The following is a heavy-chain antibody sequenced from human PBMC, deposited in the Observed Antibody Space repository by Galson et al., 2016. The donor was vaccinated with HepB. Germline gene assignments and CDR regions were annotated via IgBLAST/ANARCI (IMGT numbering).Heavy chain of an antibody. V-gene: IGHV3-48*01. CDR1: GFTFTTHT. D-gene: IGHD2-15*01. Sequence: SLRLSCAASGFTFTTHTMNWVRQAPGKGLESISYISTNGATIHYADSVKGRFTVSRDNAKNSLYLQMNGLRAEDTDVYYCSKAYSGGSPYRAFDFRGQGTVVTVSP. J-gene: IGHJ3*01. CDR3: SKAYSGGSPYRAFDF. CDR2: ISTNGATI.